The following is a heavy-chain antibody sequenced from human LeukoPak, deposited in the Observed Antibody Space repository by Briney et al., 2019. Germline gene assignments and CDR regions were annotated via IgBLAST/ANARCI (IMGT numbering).Heavy chain of an antibody. CDR1: GFTFSSFG. D-gene: IGHD2-21*01. Sequence: GGSLRLSCAASGFTFSSFGMNWVRQAPGKGLEWVSYISSSGSTVYYADSVEGRFTISRDNAKNSLFLEMNSLRAEDTAVYYCTRAKGDSHSSAHWGQGTLVTVSS. J-gene: IGHJ4*02. CDR3: TRAKGDSHSSAH. V-gene: IGHV3-48*01. CDR2: ISSSGSTV.